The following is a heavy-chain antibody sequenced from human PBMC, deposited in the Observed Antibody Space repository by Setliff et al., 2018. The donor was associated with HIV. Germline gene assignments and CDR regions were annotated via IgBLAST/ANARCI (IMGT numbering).Heavy chain of an antibody. V-gene: IGHV1-3*01. J-gene: IGHJ4*02. Sequence: ASVKVSCKASGYTFTSYALHWVRQAPGQRLEWMGWVNAGNGHTKYSQKFQGRVSITRDTSASTAYMELSSLRSEDTAVYYCARVSGLSGELLYFDYWGLGTLVTVSS. CDR3: ARVSGLSGELLYFDY. D-gene: IGHD1-26*01. CDR2: VNAGNGHT. CDR1: GYTFTSYA.